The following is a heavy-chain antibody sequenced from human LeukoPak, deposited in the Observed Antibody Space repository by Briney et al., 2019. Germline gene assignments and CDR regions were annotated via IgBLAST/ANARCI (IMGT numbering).Heavy chain of an antibody. J-gene: IGHJ4*02. V-gene: IGHV3-30-3*01. D-gene: IGHD2-15*01. CDR1: GFTFSNYA. Sequence: GGSLRLSCAASGFTFSNYAMHWVRQAPGKGLEWVAVISYDGSNKYYADSVKGRFTISRDNSKNTPYLQMNSLRAEDTAVFYCARDCSSYDYYFDHWGQGTLVTVSS. CDR3: ARDCSSYDYYFDH. CDR2: ISYDGSNK.